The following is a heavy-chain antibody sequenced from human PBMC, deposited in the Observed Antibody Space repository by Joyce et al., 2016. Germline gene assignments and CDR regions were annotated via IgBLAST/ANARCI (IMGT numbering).Heavy chain of an antibody. J-gene: IGHJ4*02. Sequence: QMRLVQSGAEVKKPGASVKVSCKASGYTFTGYYLPWVRQAPGQGLEWMGWINPHSGGTNSAQEFKGRVTVTRDTSISTAYMELTRLTSDDTAVYYCARSHLDCSGGRCSFDYWGQGTLVTVSS. CDR2: INPHSGGT. CDR3: ARSHLDCSGGRCSFDY. D-gene: IGHD2-15*01. CDR1: GYTFTGYY. V-gene: IGHV1-2*02.